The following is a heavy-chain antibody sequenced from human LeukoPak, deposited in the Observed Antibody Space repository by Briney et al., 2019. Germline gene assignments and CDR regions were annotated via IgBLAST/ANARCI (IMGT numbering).Heavy chain of an antibody. CDR2: ISSSGSTI. V-gene: IGHV3-11*01. J-gene: IGHJ4*02. CDR1: GFTFSDYY. D-gene: IGHD3-22*01. CDR3: ARSPNYYDSSGYNLGYYFDY. Sequence: GGSLRLSCAASGFTFSDYYMSWIRQAPGKGLEWVSYISSSGSTIYYADSVNGRFTISRDNAKNSLYLQMNSLRAEDTAVYYCARSPNYYDSSGYNLGYYFDYWGQGTLVTVSS.